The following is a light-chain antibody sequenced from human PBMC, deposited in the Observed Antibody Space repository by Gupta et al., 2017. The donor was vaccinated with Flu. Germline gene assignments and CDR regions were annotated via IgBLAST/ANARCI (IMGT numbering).Light chain of an antibody. V-gene: IGKV3-20*01. J-gene: IGKJ1*01. Sequence: IVLTQSPGTLSLSPGERATLSCRAGQSVRRSYLAWYQQKPGQAPRLLIYGASSRAIGIPDRFSGSESGTDFTLTISRLEPEDFAVYYCQQYGSSPQTFGQGTKVEVK. CDR1: QSVRRSY. CDR2: GAS. CDR3: QQYGSSPQT.